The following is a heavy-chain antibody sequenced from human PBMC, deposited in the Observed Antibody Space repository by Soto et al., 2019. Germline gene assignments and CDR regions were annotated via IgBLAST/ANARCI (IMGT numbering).Heavy chain of an antibody. CDR2: ISYDGSNK. V-gene: IGHV3-30-3*01. Sequence: HLGGSLRLSCPASGFTLTNFAMHWVRQAPGKGLEWVALISYDGSNKYYADSVKGRFTISRDNSKNTLDLQMNSLRAEDTAVYYCARGQLLLSFFDYWGQGTLVTVSS. D-gene: IGHD2-2*01. CDR1: GFTLTNFA. J-gene: IGHJ4*02. CDR3: ARGQLLLSFFDY.